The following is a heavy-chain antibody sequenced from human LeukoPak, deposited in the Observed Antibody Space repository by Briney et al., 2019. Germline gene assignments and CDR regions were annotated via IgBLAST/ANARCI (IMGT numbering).Heavy chain of an antibody. J-gene: IGHJ4*02. Sequence: SETLSLTCAVSGGSFSGFFWSWIRQPPGKGLEWIGDINHSGGTNYIPSLKSRVTISVDTSKNQFSLKLSSVTAADTAVYYCARGLGFGYYDILTGYYTPYYFDYWGQGTLVAVSS. V-gene: IGHV4-34*01. D-gene: IGHD3-9*01. CDR2: INHSGGT. CDR1: GGSFSGFF. CDR3: ARGLGFGYYDILTGYYTPYYFDY.